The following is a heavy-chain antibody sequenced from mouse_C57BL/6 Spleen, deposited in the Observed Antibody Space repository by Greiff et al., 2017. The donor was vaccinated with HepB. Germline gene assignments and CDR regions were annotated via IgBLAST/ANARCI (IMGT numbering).Heavy chain of an antibody. CDR1: GFTFSNYW. CDR2: IRLKSDNYAT. CDR3: TGYGNSFAY. V-gene: IGHV6-3*01. J-gene: IGHJ3*01. Sequence: EVKVEESGGGLVQPGGSMKLSCVASGFTFSNYWMNWVRQSSEKGLEWVAQIRLKSDNYATHYAESVKGRFTISRDDSKSSVYLQMNNLRAEDTGIYYCTGYGNSFAYWGQGTLVTVSA. D-gene: IGHD1-1*01.